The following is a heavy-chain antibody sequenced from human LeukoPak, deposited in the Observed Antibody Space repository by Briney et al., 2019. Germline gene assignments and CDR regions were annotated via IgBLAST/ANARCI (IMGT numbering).Heavy chain of an antibody. CDR3: AKDLREARRAVAGTVDY. CDR1: GFTFSSYA. CDR2: ISGSGGST. Sequence: PGGSLRLSCAASGFTFSSYAMSCARQAPGKGLEGVSAISGSGGSTYYADSVKGRFTISTDNSKNTLYRQMNSLRDEDKAVYYCAKDLREARRAVAGTVDYWGQGTLVTVSS. V-gene: IGHV3-23*01. D-gene: IGHD6-19*01. J-gene: IGHJ4*02.